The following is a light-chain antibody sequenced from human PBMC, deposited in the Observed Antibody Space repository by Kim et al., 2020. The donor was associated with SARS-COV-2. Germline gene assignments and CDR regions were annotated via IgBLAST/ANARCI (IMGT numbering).Light chain of an antibody. J-gene: IGKJ4*01. CDR2: DAS. V-gene: IGKV3-11*01. Sequence: SPGERATLSCRASQSVSSDLAWYQQKPCQAPRLLIYDASNRATGIPARFSGSGSGTDFTLTISSLEPEDFAVYYCQQRSNWPPLTFGGGTKVDIK. CDR3: QQRSNWPPLT. CDR1: QSVSSD.